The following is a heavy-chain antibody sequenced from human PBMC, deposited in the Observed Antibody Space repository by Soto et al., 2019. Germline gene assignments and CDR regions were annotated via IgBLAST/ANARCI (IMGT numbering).Heavy chain of an antibody. D-gene: IGHD2-21*01. J-gene: IGHJ4*02. Sequence: PGGALRLSCSASGFAFSSFAMHWVRQTPGKGLEYVSAISPQGGSTYYADSVKGRFTISRDDSKNTVYLQMSSLRPGDTAVYYCVNMMIARGAFDFWGQGTLVPVSS. CDR3: VNMMIARGAFDF. V-gene: IGHV3-64D*06. CDR1: GFAFSSFA. CDR2: ISPQGGST.